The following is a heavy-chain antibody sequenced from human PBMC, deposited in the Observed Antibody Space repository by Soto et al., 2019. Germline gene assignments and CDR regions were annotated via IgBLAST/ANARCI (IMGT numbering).Heavy chain of an antibody. CDR3: ERHEANYYNFYGMDV. V-gene: IGHV5-51*01. Sequence: PGESLEIAGKSYGYIFTTYWSAWVRQMPGKGLEWMGSIHPGESDTRYSPSFQGQVTISADRSITTAYLQWSSLKASDTAMYYCERHEANYYNFYGMDVSGQGTTVTVSS. J-gene: IGHJ6*02. CDR1: GYIFTTYW. CDR2: IHPGESDT.